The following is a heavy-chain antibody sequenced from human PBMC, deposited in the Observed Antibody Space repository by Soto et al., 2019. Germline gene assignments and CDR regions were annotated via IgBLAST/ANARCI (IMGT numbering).Heavy chain of an antibody. V-gene: IGHV3-7*01. Sequence: GGSLRLSCAASGFTFSSYWMTWVRQAPGKGLEFLATIKPDGSDTYYVDSVKGRFTISRDNAKNSLSLQMNSLRVEDTALYYCATDFNGSGTWGQGTMVTVSS. D-gene: IGHD1-26*01. CDR3: ATDFNGSGT. CDR1: GFTFSSYW. CDR2: IKPDGSDT. J-gene: IGHJ3*01.